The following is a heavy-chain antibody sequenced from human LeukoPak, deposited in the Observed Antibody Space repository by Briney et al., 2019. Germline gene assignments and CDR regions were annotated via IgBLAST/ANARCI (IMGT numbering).Heavy chain of an antibody. CDR3: ARGRSYGSGSYPYGMDA. J-gene: IGHJ6*02. Sequence: ASVKVSCKASGYTFSDHYMHWVRQAPGQGLEYMGRINANSGDTIYAQKFQGRVTMTRDTSISTAFMELSGLTSDDTAVYYCARGRSYGSGSYPYGMDAWGQGTAVTVSS. CDR1: GYTFSDHY. CDR2: INANSGDT. D-gene: IGHD3-10*01. V-gene: IGHV1-2*06.